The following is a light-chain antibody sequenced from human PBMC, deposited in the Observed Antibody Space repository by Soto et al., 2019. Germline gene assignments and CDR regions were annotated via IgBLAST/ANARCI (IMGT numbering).Light chain of an antibody. CDR3: CSYAGSSTLLYV. J-gene: IGLJ1*01. CDR2: EGS. Sequence: SALTQPASVSGSPGRSIASSCTGTSSDGGRYNLVSWYQQHPGKAPKLMIYEGSKRPSGVSNRFSGSKSGNTASLTISGLQAEDEADYYRCSYAGSSTLLYVFGTGTNVTVL. V-gene: IGLV2-23*03. CDR1: SSDGGRYNL.